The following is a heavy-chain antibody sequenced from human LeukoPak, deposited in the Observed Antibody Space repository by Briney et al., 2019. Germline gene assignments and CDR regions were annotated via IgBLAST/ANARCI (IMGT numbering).Heavy chain of an antibody. D-gene: IGHD3-22*01. J-gene: IGHJ4*02. Sequence: ASVKVSCKASGYTFTSYYMHWVRQAPGQGLEWMGIINPSGGSTSYAQKFQGRVTMTRDMSMSTVYMELSSLRSEDTAVYYCARDQILYYYDSSGLDYWGQGTLVTVSS. CDR1: GYTFTSYY. CDR2: INPSGGST. V-gene: IGHV1-46*01. CDR3: ARDQILYYYDSSGLDY.